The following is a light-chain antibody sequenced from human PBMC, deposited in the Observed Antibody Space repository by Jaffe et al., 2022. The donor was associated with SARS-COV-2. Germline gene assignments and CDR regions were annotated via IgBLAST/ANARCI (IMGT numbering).Light chain of an antibody. CDR3: QQYGNWPTT. V-gene: IGKV3-15*01. CDR2: GAS. Sequence: RVMTQSPATLSVSPGERATLSCRASDSVGTSVAWYQQKPGQAPRLLISGASTRATDIPDRFSGSGSGTDFTLSISSLQSGDVAVYYCQQYGNWPTTFGGGTRVEIK. CDR1: DSVGTS. J-gene: IGKJ4*01.